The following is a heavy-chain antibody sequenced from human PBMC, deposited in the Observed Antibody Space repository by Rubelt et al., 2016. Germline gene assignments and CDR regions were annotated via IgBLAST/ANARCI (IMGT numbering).Heavy chain of an antibody. CDR3: ARGLGLGYSSSWFNWFDP. V-gene: IGHV1-3*01. D-gene: IGHD6-13*01. CDR1: GYTFTSYA. Sequence: QVQLVQSGAEVKKPGASVKVSCKASGYTFTSYAMHWVRQAPGQRLEWMGWINAGNGNTKYSQKFQGRVTITRDTSASTAYMELSSLRSEDTAVYYCARGLGLGYSSSWFNWFDPWGQGTLVTVSS. J-gene: IGHJ5*02. CDR2: INAGNGNT.